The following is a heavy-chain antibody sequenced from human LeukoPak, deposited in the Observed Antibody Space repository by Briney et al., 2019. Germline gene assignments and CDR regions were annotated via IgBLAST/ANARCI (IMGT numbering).Heavy chain of an antibody. CDR3: ARAPSFGDYGGDY. Sequence: ASVKVSCKASGYNFTNYGISWVRQAPGQGLEWMGWISVYSGDTNYAHKLQGRLTLTTDTSPATAYLELRSLTSDDTAVYYCARAPSFGDYGGDYWGQGTLVTVSS. J-gene: IGHJ4*02. CDR2: ISVYSGDT. D-gene: IGHD4-17*01. CDR1: GYNFTNYG. V-gene: IGHV1-18*01.